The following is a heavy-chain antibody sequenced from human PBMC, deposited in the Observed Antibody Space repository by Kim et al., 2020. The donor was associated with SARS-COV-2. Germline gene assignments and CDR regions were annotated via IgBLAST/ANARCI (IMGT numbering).Heavy chain of an antibody. CDR2: ISGSGGST. J-gene: IGHJ4*02. Sequence: GGSLRLSCAASGFTFSSYAMSWVRQAPGKGLEWVSAISGSGGSTYYADSVKGRFTISRDNSKNTLYLQMNSLRAEDTAVYYCAKELTPNYYDSSGYYERGFDYWGQGTLVTVSS. V-gene: IGHV3-23*01. D-gene: IGHD3-22*01. CDR1: GFTFSSYA. CDR3: AKELTPNYYDSSGYYERGFDY.